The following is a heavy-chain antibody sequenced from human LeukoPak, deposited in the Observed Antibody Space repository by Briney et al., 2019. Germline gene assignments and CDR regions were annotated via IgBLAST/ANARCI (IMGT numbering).Heavy chain of an antibody. CDR1: GYTFTSYD. CDR2: MNPNSGNT. Sequence: PAASVKVSRKASGYTFTSYDINWVRQATGQGLEWMGWMNPNSGNTGYAQKFQGRVTMTRNTSISTAYMELSSLRSEDTAVYYCARRKKWELHADYWGQGTLVTVSS. CDR3: ARRKKWELHADY. V-gene: IGHV1-8*01. J-gene: IGHJ4*02. D-gene: IGHD1-26*01.